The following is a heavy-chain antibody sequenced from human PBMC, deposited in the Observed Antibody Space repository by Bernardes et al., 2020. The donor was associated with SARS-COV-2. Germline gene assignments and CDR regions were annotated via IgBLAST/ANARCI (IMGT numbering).Heavy chain of an antibody. D-gene: IGHD6-19*01. Sequence: GGSLRLSCAVSGFTFSIYAMNWVRQAPGKGLEWVSSISLSGSYIYYADSVKGRFTISRDNAKNSLFLQMNSLRAEDTAVYYCARRKSRSGWDLYGMDVWGQGTTVTVSS. CDR3: ARRKSRSGWDLYGMDV. CDR1: GFTFSIYA. J-gene: IGHJ6*02. V-gene: IGHV3-21*01. CDR2: ISLSGSYI.